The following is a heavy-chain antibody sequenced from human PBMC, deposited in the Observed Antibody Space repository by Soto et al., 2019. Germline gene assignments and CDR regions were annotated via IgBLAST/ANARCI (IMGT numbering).Heavy chain of an antibody. Sequence: GGSLRLSCAASGFTFSSYAMSWVRQAPGKGLEWVSAISGSGGSTYYADSVKGRFTISRDNSKNTLYLQMNSLRAEDTAVYYCAKGNCSGGSCNRYYYYYYMDVWGKGTTVTVSS. CDR2: ISGSGGST. CDR3: AKGNCSGGSCNRYYYYYYMDV. V-gene: IGHV3-23*01. D-gene: IGHD2-15*01. J-gene: IGHJ6*03. CDR1: GFTFSSYA.